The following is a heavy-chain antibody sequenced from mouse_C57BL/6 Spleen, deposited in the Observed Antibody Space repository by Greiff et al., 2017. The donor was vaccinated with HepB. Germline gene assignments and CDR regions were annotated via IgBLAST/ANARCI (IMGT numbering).Heavy chain of an antibody. V-gene: IGHV1-59*01. CDR3: ARRGLRQGYYFDY. CDR1: GYTFTSYW. Sequence: QVHVKQPGAELVRPGTSVKLSCKASGYTFTSYWMHWVKQRPGQGLEWIGVIDPSDSYTNYNQKFKGKATLTVDTSSSTAYMQLSSLTSEDSAVYYCARRGLRQGYYFDYWGQGTTLTVSS. J-gene: IGHJ2*01. CDR2: IDPSDSYT. D-gene: IGHD2-4*01.